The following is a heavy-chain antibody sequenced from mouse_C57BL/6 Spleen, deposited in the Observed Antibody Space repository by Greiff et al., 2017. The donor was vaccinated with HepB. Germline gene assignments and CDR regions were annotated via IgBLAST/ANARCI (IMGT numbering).Heavy chain of an antibody. Sequence: EVKLVESEGGLVQPGRSMKLSCTASGFTFSDYYMAWVRQVPEKGLEWVANINYDGSSTYYLDSLKSRFIISRDNAKNILYLQMSSLKSEDTATYYCARGVLPSLFDYWGQGTTLTVSS. J-gene: IGHJ2*01. CDR1: GFTFSDYY. D-gene: IGHD1-1*01. V-gene: IGHV5-16*01. CDR2: INYDGSST. CDR3: ARGVLPSLFDY.